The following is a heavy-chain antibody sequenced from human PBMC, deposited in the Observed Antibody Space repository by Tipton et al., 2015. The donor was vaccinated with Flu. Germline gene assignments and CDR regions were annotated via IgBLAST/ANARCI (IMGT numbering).Heavy chain of an antibody. CDR2: ISTSGST. D-gene: IGHD5-12*01. Sequence: GLVKPSETLSLTCTVSGGSISTSYWSWIRQPAGKGLEWIGRISTSGSTNYNASLESRVTLSRDTSKNHISLRSTSATAADTALYYCARDLRGYSGYTGGDAFDMWGRGIMVFVSS. J-gene: IGHJ3*02. V-gene: IGHV4-4*07. CDR3: ARDLRGYSGYTGGDAFDM. CDR1: GGSISTSY.